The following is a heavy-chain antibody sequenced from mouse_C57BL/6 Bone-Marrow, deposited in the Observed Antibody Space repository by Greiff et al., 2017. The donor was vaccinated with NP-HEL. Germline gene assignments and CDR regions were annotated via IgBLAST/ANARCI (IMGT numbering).Heavy chain of an antibody. D-gene: IGHD2-2*01. CDR3: ARSDWFAWFAY. J-gene: IGHJ3*01. Sequence: VQLVESGPELVKPGASVKLSCKASGYTFTSYDINWVKQRPGQGLEWIGWIYPRDGSTKYNEKFKGKATLTVDTSSSTAYMELHSLTSEDSAVYFCARSDWFAWFAYWGQGTLVTVSA. V-gene: IGHV1-85*01. CDR2: IYPRDGST. CDR1: GYTFTSYD.